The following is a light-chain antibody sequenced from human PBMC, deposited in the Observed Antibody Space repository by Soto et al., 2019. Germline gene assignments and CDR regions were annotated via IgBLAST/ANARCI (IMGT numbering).Light chain of an antibody. CDR2: GAS. CDR1: QSVSSSY. Sequence: EIVLTQSPGTLSLSPGERATLSCRASQSVSSSYLAWYQQKPGQAPRLLIYGASSRATGIPDRFSGSGSGTDFTLTISRLEPEDFAVYYCQQYGSSPGCIFGQGTKLEIK. J-gene: IGKJ2*02. CDR3: QQYGSSPGCI. V-gene: IGKV3-20*01.